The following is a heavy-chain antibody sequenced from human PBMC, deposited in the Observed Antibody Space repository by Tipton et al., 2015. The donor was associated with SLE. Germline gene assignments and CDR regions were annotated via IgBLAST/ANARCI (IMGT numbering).Heavy chain of an antibody. J-gene: IGHJ4*02. V-gene: IGHV4-59*01. D-gene: IGHD6-19*01. Sequence: LRLSCTVSGGSISSYYWNWIRQPPGKGLEWIGYIFYSGSTNYNSSLKSRVTISVDTSKNQFSLKLSSVTAADTAVYYCARDSSGRYHFDYWGQGTLVTVSS. CDR1: GGSISSYY. CDR2: IFYSGST. CDR3: ARDSSGRYHFDY.